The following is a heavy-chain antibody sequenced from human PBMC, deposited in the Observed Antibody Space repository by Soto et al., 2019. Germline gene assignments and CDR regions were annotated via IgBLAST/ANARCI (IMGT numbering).Heavy chain of an antibody. J-gene: IGHJ6*02. V-gene: IGHV3-30-3*01. CDR3: ASGPSPSSGWESYYGMDV. D-gene: IGHD6-19*01. Sequence: PGGSLRLSCAASGFTFSSYAMHWVRQAPGKGLEWVAVISYDGSNKYYADSVKGRFTISRDNSKNTLYLQMDSLRAEDTAVYYCASGPSPSSGWESYYGMDVWGQGTTVTVSS. CDR1: GFTFSSYA. CDR2: ISYDGSNK.